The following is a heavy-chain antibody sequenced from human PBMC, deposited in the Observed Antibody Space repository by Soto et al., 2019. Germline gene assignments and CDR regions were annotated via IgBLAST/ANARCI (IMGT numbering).Heavy chain of an antibody. CDR2: IYHSGST. J-gene: IGHJ6*02. D-gene: IGHD6-19*01. Sequence: TQSLTCTVSGGTIRSGGYSWSWIRQPPGKGLEWIGYIYHSGSTYYNPSLKSRVTISVDRSKNQFSLKLSSVTAADTAVYYCARGGTVAGPYYYYGMDVWGQGTTVT. V-gene: IGHV4-30-2*01. CDR1: GGTIRSGGYS. CDR3: ARGGTVAGPYYYYGMDV.